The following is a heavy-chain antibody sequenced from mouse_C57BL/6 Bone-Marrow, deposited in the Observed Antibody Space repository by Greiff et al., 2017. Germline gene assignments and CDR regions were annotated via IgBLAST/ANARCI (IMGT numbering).Heavy chain of an antibody. J-gene: IGHJ4*01. CDR1: GYTFTSYT. CDR3: ARLGITTVVANAMDY. Sequence: QVQLQQSGAELARPGASVKMSCKASGYTFTSYTMHWVKQRPGQGLEWIGYINPSSGYTKYNQKFKDKATLTADKSSSTAYMQLSSLTSEDSAVYYCARLGITTVVANAMDYWGQGTSVTVSS. D-gene: IGHD1-1*01. V-gene: IGHV1-4*01. CDR2: INPSSGYT.